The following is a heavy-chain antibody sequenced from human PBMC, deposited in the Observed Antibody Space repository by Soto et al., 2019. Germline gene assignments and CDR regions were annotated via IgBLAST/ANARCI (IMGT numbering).Heavy chain of an antibody. D-gene: IGHD3-22*01. CDR3: AREWDYYDSSGYPSYYYYYGMDV. CDR2: INPNSGGT. Sequence: ASVKVSCKASGYTFTGYYMHWVRRAPGQGLEWMGWINPNSGGTNYAQKFQGRVTMTRDTSISTAYMELSRLRSDDTAVYYRAREWDYYDSSGYPSYYYYYGMDVWGQGTTVTVSS. CDR1: GYTFTGYY. V-gene: IGHV1-2*02. J-gene: IGHJ6*02.